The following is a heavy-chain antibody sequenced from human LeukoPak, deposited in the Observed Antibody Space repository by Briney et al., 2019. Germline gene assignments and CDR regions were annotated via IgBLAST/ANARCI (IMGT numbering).Heavy chain of an antibody. Sequence: GGSLRLSCAASGFPFSSYTMNWVRQAPGKGLEWVSSISSDSNYIYYADSVKGRSTISRDNAWNSLYLQMNSLRAEDTAVYYCARKENILTGYYDHWGQGTLVTVSS. J-gene: IGHJ5*02. D-gene: IGHD3-9*01. CDR2: ISSDSNYI. V-gene: IGHV3-21*01. CDR1: GFPFSSYT. CDR3: ARKENILTGYYDH.